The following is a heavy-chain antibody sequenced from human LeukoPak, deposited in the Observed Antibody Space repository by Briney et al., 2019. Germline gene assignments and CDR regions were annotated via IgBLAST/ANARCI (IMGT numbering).Heavy chain of an antibody. CDR1: GFTFDDYG. CDR2: INWHGGRT. CDR3: AKDRRDRLDAFDI. D-gene: IGHD1-14*01. V-gene: IGHV3-20*04. Sequence: GGSLRLSCAASGFTFDDYGMSWVRQAPGKGLEWVSGINWHGGRTGYADSVKGRFTISRDNAKNSLYLQMSSLRAEDTALYYWAKDRRDRLDAFDIWGQGTMVSVSS. J-gene: IGHJ3*02.